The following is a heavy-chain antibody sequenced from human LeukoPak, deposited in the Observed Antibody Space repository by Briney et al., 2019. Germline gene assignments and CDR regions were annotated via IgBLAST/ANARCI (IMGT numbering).Heavy chain of an antibody. Sequence: GGSLRLSCAASGFAFSSQAMGWVRQAPGKGLEWVSVISDSGSITYYADSVKGRFTISRDNSKNTLFLQMSSLRAEDTAVYYCAKDARRTSGWYFFDYWGQGTLVTVSS. D-gene: IGHD6-19*01. J-gene: IGHJ4*02. CDR3: AKDARRTSGWYFFDY. CDR2: ISDSGSIT. CDR1: GFAFSSQA. V-gene: IGHV3-23*01.